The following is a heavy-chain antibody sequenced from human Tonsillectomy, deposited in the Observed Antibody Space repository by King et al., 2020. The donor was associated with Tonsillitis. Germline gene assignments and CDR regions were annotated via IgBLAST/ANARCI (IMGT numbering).Heavy chain of an antibody. Sequence: VQLVESGGGLVKPGGSLRLSCAASGFTFSSYSMNWVRQAPGKGLEWVSSISSSSSYIYYADSVKGRFTITRDNAKNSLYLQMNSLRAEDTAVYYCARIDTAMVPYWGQGTLVTVSS. D-gene: IGHD5-18*01. CDR3: ARIDTAMVPY. J-gene: IGHJ4*02. CDR2: ISSSSSYI. V-gene: IGHV3-21*01. CDR1: GFTFSSYS.